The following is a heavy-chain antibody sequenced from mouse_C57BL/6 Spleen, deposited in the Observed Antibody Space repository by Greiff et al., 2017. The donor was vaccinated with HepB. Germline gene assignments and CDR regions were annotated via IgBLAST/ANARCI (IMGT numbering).Heavy chain of an antibody. V-gene: IGHV5-4*01. Sequence: EVKLQESGGGLVKPGGSLKLSCAASGFTFSSYAMSWVRQTPEKRLEWVATISDGGSYTYYPDNVKGRFTISRDNAKNNLYLQMSHLKSEDTAMYYCAREGGKGFDYWGQGTTLTVSS. CDR1: GFTFSSYA. D-gene: IGHD2-1*01. CDR3: AREGGKGFDY. J-gene: IGHJ2*01. CDR2: ISDGGSYT.